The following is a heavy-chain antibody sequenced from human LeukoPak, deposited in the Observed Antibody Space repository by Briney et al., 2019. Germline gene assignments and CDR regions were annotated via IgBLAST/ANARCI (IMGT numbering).Heavy chain of an antibody. J-gene: IGHJ4*02. D-gene: IGHD3-3*01. Sequence: PGGSLRLSCAASGFTFSSKWMSWVRQAPGKGLEWVANIEQQDGRNKYNLHSVKGRFTISRDNAKTSLYLQMNTLRAEDTAVYYCAKYDFWSGYSFDFWGQGTLVTVSS. CDR2: IEQQDGRNK. V-gene: IGHV3-7*01. CDR3: AKYDFWSGYSFDF. CDR1: GFTFSSKW.